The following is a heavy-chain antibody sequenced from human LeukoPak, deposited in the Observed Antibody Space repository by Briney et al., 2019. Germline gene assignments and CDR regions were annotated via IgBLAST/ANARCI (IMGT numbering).Heavy chain of an antibody. J-gene: IGHJ4*02. Sequence: GGSLRLSCAASGFTFSSYAMHWVRQAPGKGLEWVAVISYDGSNKYYADSVKGRFTISRDNSKNTLYLQMNSLRAEDTAVYYCARDSSGYFDYWGQGTLVTVSS. CDR3: ARDSSGYFDY. D-gene: IGHD3-22*01. CDR1: GFTFSSYA. V-gene: IGHV3-30*04. CDR2: ISYDGSNK.